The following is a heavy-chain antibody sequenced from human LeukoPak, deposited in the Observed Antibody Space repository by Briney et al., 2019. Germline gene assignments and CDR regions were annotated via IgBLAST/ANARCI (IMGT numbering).Heavy chain of an antibody. V-gene: IGHV3-30*18. CDR1: GFTFSNYG. CDR3: GNHFPHFDY. D-gene: IGHD3-3*02. J-gene: IGHJ4*02. CDR2: ISYDGANK. Sequence: GGSLRLSCAASGFTFSNYGMHWVRRAPGKGLEWVAVISYDGANKYYADSVKGRFTVSRYNSKNTLYLQMNSLRAEDTAVYYCGNHFPHFDYWGQRTLVTVSS.